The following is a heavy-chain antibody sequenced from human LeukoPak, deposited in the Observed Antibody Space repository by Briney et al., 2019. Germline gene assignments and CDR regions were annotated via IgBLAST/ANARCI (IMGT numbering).Heavy chain of an antibody. J-gene: IGHJ4*02. V-gene: IGHV5-51*01. Sequence: GESLKISCKGSGYSFTSYWIGWVRQTPGKGLEWMGIIYPGDSGTRYSPSFQGQVTISADKSISTAYLQWSSLKASDTAMYYCARHPIPKKYCSGGSCYDNYFDYWGQGTLVTVSS. CDR2: IYPGDSGT. CDR1: GYSFTSYW. CDR3: ARHPIPKKYCSGGSCYDNYFDY. D-gene: IGHD2-15*01.